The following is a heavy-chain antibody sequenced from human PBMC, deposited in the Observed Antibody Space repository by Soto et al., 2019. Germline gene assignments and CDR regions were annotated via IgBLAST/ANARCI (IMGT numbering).Heavy chain of an antibody. CDR2: IYYSGST. CDR1: GGSISSYY. D-gene: IGHD6-19*01. Sequence: PSDTLSLTCTVSGGSISSYYWSWIRKPPGKGLEWIGYIYYSGSTNYNPSLKSRVTISVDTSKNQFSLKLSSVTAADTAVYYCARDEYSSGWPGGYYYGMDVWGQGTTVTVSS. V-gene: IGHV4-59*01. CDR3: ARDEYSSGWPGGYYYGMDV. J-gene: IGHJ6*02.